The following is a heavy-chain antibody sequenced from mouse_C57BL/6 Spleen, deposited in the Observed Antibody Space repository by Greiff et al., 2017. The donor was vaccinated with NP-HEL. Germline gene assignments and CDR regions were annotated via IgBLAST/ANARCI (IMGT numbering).Heavy chain of an antibody. CDR1: GYTFTDYY. V-gene: IGHV1-76*01. CDR2: IYPGSGNT. J-gene: IGHJ2*01. Sequence: VQLQQSGAELVRPGASVKLSCKASGYTFTDYYINWVKQRPGQGLEWIARIYPGSGNTYYNEKFKGKATLTAEKSSSTAYMQLSSLTSEDSAVYFCASGRLLDYWGQGTTLTVSS. CDR3: ASGRLLDY.